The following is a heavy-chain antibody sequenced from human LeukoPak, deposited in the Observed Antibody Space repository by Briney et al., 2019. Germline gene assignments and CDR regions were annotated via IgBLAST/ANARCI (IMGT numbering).Heavy chain of an antibody. V-gene: IGHV4-61*02. CDR1: GGSISSSNYY. D-gene: IGHD1-26*01. Sequence: SETLSLTCSVSGGSISSSNYYWSWIRQPAGKGLEWIGRIYTSESTNYNPSLKSRVTISVDTSRNQFSLKLSSVTAADTAVYYCASPEWELRAFDIWGQGTMVTVSS. CDR2: IYTSEST. CDR3: ASPEWELRAFDI. J-gene: IGHJ3*02.